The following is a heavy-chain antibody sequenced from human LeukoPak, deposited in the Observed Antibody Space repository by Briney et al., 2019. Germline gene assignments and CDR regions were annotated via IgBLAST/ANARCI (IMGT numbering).Heavy chain of an antibody. CDR3: AKVGGDSSGYYYTSPRWYFDL. Sequence: GGSLRLSCAASGFTFSSYAMSWVRQAPGKGLEWVSAISGSGGSTYYADYVKGRFTISRDNSKNTLYLQMNSLRAEDTAVYYCAKVGGDSSGYYYTSPRWYFDLWGRGTLVTVSS. CDR1: GFTFSSYA. V-gene: IGHV3-23*01. D-gene: IGHD3-22*01. J-gene: IGHJ2*01. CDR2: ISGSGGST.